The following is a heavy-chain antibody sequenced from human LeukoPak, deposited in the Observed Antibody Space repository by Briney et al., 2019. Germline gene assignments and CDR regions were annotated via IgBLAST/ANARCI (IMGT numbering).Heavy chain of an antibody. D-gene: IGHD3-22*01. CDR2: IYTSGST. Sequence: SGTLSLTCTVSGGSISSYYWSWIRQPAGKGPEWIGRIYTSGSTNYNPSLKSRVTMSVDTSKNQFSLKLSSVTAADTAVYYCARDGYYYDSSGDYYYYGMDVWGQGTTVTVSS. J-gene: IGHJ6*02. V-gene: IGHV4-4*07. CDR1: GGSISSYY. CDR3: ARDGYYYDSSGDYYYYGMDV.